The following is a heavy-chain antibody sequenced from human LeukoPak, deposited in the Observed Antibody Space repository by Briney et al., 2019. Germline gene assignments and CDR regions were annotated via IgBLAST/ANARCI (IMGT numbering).Heavy chain of an antibody. D-gene: IGHD2-15*01. CDR2: IYYSGST. CDR1: GGSISSSSYY. Sequence: SETLSLTCTVSGGSISSSSYYWGWIRQPPGKGLEWIGSIYYSGSTYYNPSLKSRVTISVDTSKNQFSLKLSSVTAADTAVYYCAIHRRYCSGGSCYSTTYFDYWGQGTLVTVSS. CDR3: AIHRRYCSGGSCYSTTYFDY. V-gene: IGHV4-39*01. J-gene: IGHJ4*02.